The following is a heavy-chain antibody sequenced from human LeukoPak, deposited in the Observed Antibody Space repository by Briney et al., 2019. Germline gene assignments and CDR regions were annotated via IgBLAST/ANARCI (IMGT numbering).Heavy chain of an antibody. Sequence: SETLSLTCTVSGGSISSGGYYWSWIRQHPGKGLKWIGYIYYSGSTYYNPSLKSRVTISVDTSKNRFSLKLSSVTAADTAVYYCARASSSDNWFDPWGQGTLVTVSS. CDR2: IYYSGST. CDR1: GGSISSGGYY. CDR3: ARASSSDNWFDP. D-gene: IGHD6-6*01. V-gene: IGHV4-31*03. J-gene: IGHJ5*02.